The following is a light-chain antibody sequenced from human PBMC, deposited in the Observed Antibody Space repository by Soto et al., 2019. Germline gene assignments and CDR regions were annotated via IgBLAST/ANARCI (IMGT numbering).Light chain of an antibody. CDR2: DAS. CDR1: QSIRSN. Sequence: EIVMTQSPATLSVSPGEGVSFSCRASQSIRSNLAWYQHKPGQAPRLLISDASAGATGIPARFSGSGSGTEFTLTINSLQSEDFAVYYCQQYDNWPVTFGGGTKVDIK. V-gene: IGKV3-15*01. J-gene: IGKJ4*01. CDR3: QQYDNWPVT.